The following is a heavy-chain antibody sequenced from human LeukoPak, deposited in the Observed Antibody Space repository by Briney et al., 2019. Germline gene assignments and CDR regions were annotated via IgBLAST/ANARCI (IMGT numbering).Heavy chain of an antibody. CDR3: AKDLSYGSLWFDP. D-gene: IGHD3-10*01. J-gene: IGHJ5*02. CDR2: IWYDGSKT. CDR1: GFTFSSHG. Sequence: PGRSLRLSCAASGFTFSSHGMQWVRQAPGKGLERVALIWYDGSKTNYVDSVMGRFTISRDSSKNTPYLQMDNLRVEDTAVYFCAKDLSYGSLWFDPWGQGTLVTVSS. V-gene: IGHV3-33*06.